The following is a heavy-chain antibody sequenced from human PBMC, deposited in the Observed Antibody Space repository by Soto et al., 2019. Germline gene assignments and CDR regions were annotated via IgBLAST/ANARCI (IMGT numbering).Heavy chain of an antibody. Sequence: GESLKISCKGSGYSFTTYWIGWVRQMPGKGLEWMGIISPGGSDTRYSPSFQGQVTISADKSISTAYLQWRSLKASATAMYYCARTSGSDYYYYGMDVWGQGTTVTVSS. V-gene: IGHV5-51*01. CDR2: ISPGGSDT. D-gene: IGHD1-1*01. CDR1: GYSFTTYW. J-gene: IGHJ6*02. CDR3: ARTSGSDYYYYGMDV.